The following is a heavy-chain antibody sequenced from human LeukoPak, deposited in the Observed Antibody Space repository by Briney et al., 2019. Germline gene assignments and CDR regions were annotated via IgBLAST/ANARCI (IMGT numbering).Heavy chain of an antibody. D-gene: IGHD6-13*01. CDR3: AREAGIAAAGPLFDY. CDR1: GFTFSSYA. CDR2: ISYDGSNK. Sequence: PGRSQRLSCAASGFTFSSYAMHWVRQAPGKGLEWVAVISYDGSNKYYADSVKGRFTISRDNSKNTLYLQMNSLRAEDTAVYYCAREAGIAAAGPLFDYWGQGTLVTVSS. J-gene: IGHJ4*02. V-gene: IGHV3-30*04.